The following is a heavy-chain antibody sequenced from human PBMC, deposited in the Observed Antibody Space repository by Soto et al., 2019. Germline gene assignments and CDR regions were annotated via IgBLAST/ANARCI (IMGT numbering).Heavy chain of an antibody. Sequence: QVQLVESGGGVAQPGRSLRLFCAASGFTLSSYSLHWVRQSPGKGLEWVAAISSDGTEKHYANSVKGLFTISRDNSKNTLSLQLNSLKTEDTAVYYCAKMFGFSYGPANRGMDVWGQGTTVTVSS. J-gene: IGHJ6*02. CDR3: AKMFGFSYGPANRGMDV. D-gene: IGHD5-18*01. CDR2: ISSDGTEK. CDR1: GFTLSSYS. V-gene: IGHV3-30*04.